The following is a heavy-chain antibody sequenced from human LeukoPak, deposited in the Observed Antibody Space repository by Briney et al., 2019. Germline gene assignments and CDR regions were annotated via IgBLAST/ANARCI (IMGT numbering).Heavy chain of an antibody. V-gene: IGHV3-66*01. CDR1: GFTVSSNY. Sequence: GGSLRLSCAASGFTVSSNYMSWVRQAPGKGLEWVSVIYSGGSTYYADSVKGRFTISRDNSKNTLYLQMNSLRAEDTAVYYCAKDLGYCSSTSCYWYYFYMDVWGKGTTVTVSS. D-gene: IGHD2-2*01. J-gene: IGHJ6*03. CDR3: AKDLGYCSSTSCYWYYFYMDV. CDR2: IYSGGST.